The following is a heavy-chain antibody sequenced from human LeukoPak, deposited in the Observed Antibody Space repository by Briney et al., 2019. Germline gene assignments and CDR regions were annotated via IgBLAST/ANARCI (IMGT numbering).Heavy chain of an antibody. V-gene: IGHV3-7*01. D-gene: IGHD2-21*02. Sequence: GGSLRLSCVVSGFTFNRCWMNWVRQDPGKGLEWVAHINPDGRDTYYVDSVKGRFTISRDNAQNSMYLQMNSLRAEDTAVYYCTSWGDTTAEYFQRWGQGTLVTVSS. J-gene: IGHJ1*01. CDR1: GFTFNRCW. CDR3: TSWGDTTAEYFQR. CDR2: INPDGRDT.